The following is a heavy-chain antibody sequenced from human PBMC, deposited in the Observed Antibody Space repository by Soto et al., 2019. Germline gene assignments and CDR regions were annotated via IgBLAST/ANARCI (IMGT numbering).Heavy chain of an antibody. V-gene: IGHV5-51*01. D-gene: IGHD6-6*01. CDR3: ARLTPPMAARPAGWFVP. CDR1: VYSFTSYW. J-gene: IGHJ5*02. Sequence: GESLKISCKGSVYSFTSYWIGWVRQMPGKGLEWMGIIYPGDSDTRYSPSFQGQVTISADKSISTAYLQWSSLKASDTAMYYCARLTPPMAARPAGWFVPWGQGTLVTVSS. CDR2: IYPGDSDT.